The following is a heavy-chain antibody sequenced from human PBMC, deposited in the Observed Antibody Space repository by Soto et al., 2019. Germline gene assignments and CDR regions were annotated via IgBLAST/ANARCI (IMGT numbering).Heavy chain of an antibody. CDR3: ARDGGYGSTASCCFINYPLYGLDV. CDR2: ISNSGSHK. V-gene: IGHV3-21*01. J-gene: IGHJ6*02. D-gene: IGHD2-2*01. CDR1: GLTFSSYS. Sequence: PGGPLRLSCEASGLTFSSYSMNWVRQTPGKGLEWVSSISNSGSHKYYADPVKGRFTTSRDNAKKSLFLQMNSLRPEDPAVYYCARDGGYGSTASCCFINYPLYGLDVWGQGTMVTVSS.